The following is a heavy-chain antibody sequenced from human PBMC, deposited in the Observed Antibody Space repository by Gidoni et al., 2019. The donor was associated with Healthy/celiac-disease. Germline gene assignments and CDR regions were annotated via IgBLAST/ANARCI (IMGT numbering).Heavy chain of an antibody. V-gene: IGHV4-61*02. CDR2: IYTSGST. J-gene: IGHJ6*02. CDR3: ARGGWPRKFGLGHYYYGMDV. CDR1: GGSISSGSYY. Sequence: QVQLQESGPGLVKPSQTLSLTCTVSGGSISSGSYYWSWIRQPAGKGLEWIGRIYTSGSTNYNPSLKSRVTISVDTSKNQFSLKLSSVTAADTAVYYCARGGWPRKFGLGHYYYGMDVWGQGTTVTVSS. D-gene: IGHD3-16*01.